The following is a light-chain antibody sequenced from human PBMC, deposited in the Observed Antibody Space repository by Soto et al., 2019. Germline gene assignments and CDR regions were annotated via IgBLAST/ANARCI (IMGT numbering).Light chain of an antibody. V-gene: IGKV2-29*02. CDR3: QQYGSSPIT. CDR1: QILLHSDGKTY. J-gene: IGKJ5*01. CDR2: GAS. Sequence: DIVMTQPPLSLSVTPGQPASISCKSSQILLHSDGKTYLYWYQQKPGQAPRLLIFGASIRATGIPDRISGSGSGTDFTLTITRLEPEDFAVYYCQQYGSSPITFGQGTRLE.